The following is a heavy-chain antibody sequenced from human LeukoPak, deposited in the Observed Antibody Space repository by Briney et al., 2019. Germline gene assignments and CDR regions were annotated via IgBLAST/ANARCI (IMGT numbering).Heavy chain of an antibody. D-gene: IGHD1-26*01. V-gene: IGHV4-39*02. Sequence: SETLSLTCTVSGDSISSTTYFWDWIRHPPGKGLEWIGNIYNSASTHYNPSLKSRVTISVDTSKNHLSLRLSSVTAADTAVYYCARGGNVGLSYWGQGTLVTVSS. J-gene: IGHJ4*02. CDR2: IYNSAST. CDR1: GDSISSTTYF. CDR3: ARGGNVGLSY.